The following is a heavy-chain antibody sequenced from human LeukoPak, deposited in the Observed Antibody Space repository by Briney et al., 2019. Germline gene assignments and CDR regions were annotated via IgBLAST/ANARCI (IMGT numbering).Heavy chain of an antibody. V-gene: IGHV3-48*01. CDR3: ARDYKYAFDN. J-gene: IGHJ4*02. CDR2: IGIDSGNS. Sequence: GGSLRLSCAASGFTFSDYSMNWVRQAPGKGLEWITYIGIDSGNSNYADSVKGRFTISGDKAKNSLYLQMNSLRVEDTAVYYCARDYKYAFDNWGQGTLVTVSS. D-gene: IGHD5-24*01. CDR1: GFTFSDYS.